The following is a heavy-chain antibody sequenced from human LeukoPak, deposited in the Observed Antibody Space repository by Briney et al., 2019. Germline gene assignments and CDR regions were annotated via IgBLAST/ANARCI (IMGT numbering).Heavy chain of an antibody. CDR3: ARGGFSIAAAATKAFDI. J-gene: IGHJ3*02. V-gene: IGHV1-18*01. D-gene: IGHD6-13*01. CDR2: ISAYNGNT. CDR1: GYTFTSYG. Sequence: ASVKVSCKASGYTFTSYGISWVRQAPGQGLEWMGWISAYNGNTNYAQKLQGRVTMTTDTSTSTAYMELRSLRSDDTAVYYCARGGFSIAAAATKAFDIWGQGTMVTVSS.